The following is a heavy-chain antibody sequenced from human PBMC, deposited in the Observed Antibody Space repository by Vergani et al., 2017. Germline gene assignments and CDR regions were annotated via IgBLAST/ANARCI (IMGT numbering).Heavy chain of an antibody. CDR2: IYPGDSDT. D-gene: IGHD2-2*01. V-gene: IGHV5-51*01. J-gene: IGHJ5*02. Sequence: EVQLVQSGAEVKKPGESLKISCKGSGYSFTSYWIGWVRQMPGKGLEWMGIIYPGDSDTRYSPSFQGQVPISAAKSISTAYLQWSSLKASDTAMYYCARXLRGYCSSTSCPMAWFDPWGQGTLVTVSS. CDR3: ARXLRGYCSSTSCPMAWFDP. CDR1: GYSFTSYW.